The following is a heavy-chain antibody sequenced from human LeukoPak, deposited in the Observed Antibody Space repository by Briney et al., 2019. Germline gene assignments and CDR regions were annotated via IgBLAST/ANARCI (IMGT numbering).Heavy chain of an antibody. CDR3: ARKGRGPYGSVNGYFDY. V-gene: IGHV4-38-2*02. Sequence: SETLSLTCTVSGESISGFYWGWIRQPPGKGLEWIGIIYHTGTTYYNSSLKSRVTISVDTSKNQFSLKLNFVTAADTAVYCCARKGRGPYGSVNGYFDYWGQGTLVAVSS. CDR1: GESISGFY. J-gene: IGHJ4*02. D-gene: IGHD3-10*01. CDR2: IYHTGTT.